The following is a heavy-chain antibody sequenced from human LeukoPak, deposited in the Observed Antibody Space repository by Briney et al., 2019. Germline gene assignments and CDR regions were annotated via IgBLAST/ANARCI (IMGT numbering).Heavy chain of an antibody. D-gene: IGHD6-13*01. CDR1: GYTFTGYY. CDR2: INPNSGGT. J-gene: IGHJ6*03. CDR3: ARVAAAGTYYYYYYYMDV. V-gene: IGHV1-2*02. Sequence: ASVKVSCKASGYTFTGYYMHWVRQAPGQGLEWMGWINPNSGGTNYAQKFQGRVTMTRDTSISTAYMELSRLRSDDTAVYYCARVAAAGTYYYYYYYMDVWGKGTTVTISS.